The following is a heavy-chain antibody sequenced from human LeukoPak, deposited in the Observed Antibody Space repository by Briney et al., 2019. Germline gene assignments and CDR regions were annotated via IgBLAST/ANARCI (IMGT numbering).Heavy chain of an antibody. CDR1: GFTFSAHG. J-gene: IGHJ6*03. V-gene: IGHV3-23*01. CDR2: ISGSGGST. CDR3: AKDSDANYYYYMDV. Sequence: GGSLRLSCVASGFTFSAHGIHWVRQAPGKGLDWASAISGSGGSTYYADSVKGRFTISRDNSKNTLYLQMNSLRAEDTAVYYCAKDSDANYYYYMDVWGKGTTVTVSS. D-gene: IGHD2-2*01.